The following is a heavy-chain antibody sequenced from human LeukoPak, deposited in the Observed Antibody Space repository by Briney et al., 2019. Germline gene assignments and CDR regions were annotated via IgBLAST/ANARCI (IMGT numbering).Heavy chain of an antibody. Sequence: GGSPRLSCAASGFTFYDYAMHWVRQVPGKGLEWVGGVNRNSDTIAYGDSVKGRFTISRDNARNSLYLQMNSLRTEDTALYYCAKDLAVGTTPRVYAFDVWGQGTMVTVS. J-gene: IGHJ3*01. V-gene: IGHV3-9*01. CDR2: VNRNSDTI. CDR3: AKDLAVGTTPRVYAFDV. D-gene: IGHD1-26*01. CDR1: GFTFYDYA.